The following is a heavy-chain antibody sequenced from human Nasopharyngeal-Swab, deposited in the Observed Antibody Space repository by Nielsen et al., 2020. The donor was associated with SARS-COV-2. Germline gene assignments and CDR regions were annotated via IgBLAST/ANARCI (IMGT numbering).Heavy chain of an antibody. V-gene: IGHV3-11*01. Sequence: GESLKISCEASGFTFSDYYMSWIRQAPGKGLEWISYISGSGTTIYYVDSVKGRFTISRDNAKNSLYLQMSSLRAEDTAVYYCAKDSCPAGTCSFLHYWGQGTLVTVSS. D-gene: IGHD2-15*01. CDR3: AKDSCPAGTCSFLHY. CDR1: GFTFSDYY. CDR2: ISGSGTTI. J-gene: IGHJ4*02.